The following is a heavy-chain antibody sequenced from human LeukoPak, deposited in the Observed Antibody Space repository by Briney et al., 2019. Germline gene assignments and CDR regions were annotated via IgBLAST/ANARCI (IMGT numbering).Heavy chain of an antibody. D-gene: IGHD4/OR15-4a*01. CDR1: GGSFSDYY. J-gene: IGHJ4*02. CDR2: INHSGST. Sequence: SETLSLTCAVYGGSFSDYYWSWIRQPPGKGLEWIGEINHSGSTYYNPSLKSRVTISVDTSKNQFSLKLSSVTAADTAVYYCARGLAMVDYWGQGTLVTVSS. CDR3: ARGLAMVDY. V-gene: IGHV4-34*01.